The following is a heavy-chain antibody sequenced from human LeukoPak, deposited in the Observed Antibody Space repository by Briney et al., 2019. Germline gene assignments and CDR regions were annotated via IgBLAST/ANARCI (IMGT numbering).Heavy chain of an antibody. CDR3: ATPSSGWYGGAFDI. Sequence: ASVKVSCEVSGYTLTELSMHWVRQAPGKGLEWMGGFDPEDGETIYAQKFQGRVTMTEDTSTDTAYMELSSLRSEDTAVYYCATPSSGWYGGAFDIWGQGTMVTVSS. J-gene: IGHJ3*02. CDR2: FDPEDGET. CDR1: GYTLTELS. D-gene: IGHD6-19*01. V-gene: IGHV1-24*01.